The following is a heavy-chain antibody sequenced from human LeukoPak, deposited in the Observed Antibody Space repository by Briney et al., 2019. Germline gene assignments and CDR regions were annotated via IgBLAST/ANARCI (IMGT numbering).Heavy chain of an antibody. CDR3: ARGGESNARFLDY. Sequence: ASVKVSCKASQYTFTAYYLNWVRQAPGQGLEWIGRINPSHGATNYGQKFQGRVNLTRDTSINTAYMELKNLTPDDSAIYYCARGGESNARFLDYWGQGTLVIVSS. D-gene: IGHD3-10*01. CDR2: INPSHGAT. J-gene: IGHJ4*02. CDR1: QYTFTAYY. V-gene: IGHV1-2*06.